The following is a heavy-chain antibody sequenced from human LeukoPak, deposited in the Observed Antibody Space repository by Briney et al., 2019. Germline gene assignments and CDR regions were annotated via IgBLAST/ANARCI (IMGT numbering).Heavy chain of an antibody. D-gene: IGHD3-9*01. CDR2: ISGSGGST. J-gene: IGHJ6*02. V-gene: IGHV3-23*01. CDR1: GFTFSSYG. CDR3: TKHTIFYYYGMDV. Sequence: GPSLRLSCAVSGFTFSSYGMSWVRQAPGKGLEWVSSISGSGGSTYYAGSVNGRFTISRDNSKNTLYLQMNSLRAEDTAVYYCTKHTIFYYYGMDVWGQGTTVTVSS.